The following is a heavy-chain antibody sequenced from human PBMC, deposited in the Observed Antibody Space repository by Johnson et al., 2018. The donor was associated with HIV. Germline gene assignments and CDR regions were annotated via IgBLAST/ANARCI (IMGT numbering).Heavy chain of an antibody. Sequence: MLLVESGGGLVQPGGSLRLSCAASGFTFSSYDMHWVRQATGQGLEWVSAIGTAGDTYYPGSVKGRFTISIDNSKNTLYLQMNSLRAEDTAVYYCAKEPAVGYSGSFSGAFDIWGQGTLVTVSS. D-gene: IGHD1-26*01. CDR3: AKEPAVGYSGSFSGAFDI. V-gene: IGHV3-13*01. CDR2: IGTAGDT. J-gene: IGHJ3*02. CDR1: GFTFSSYD.